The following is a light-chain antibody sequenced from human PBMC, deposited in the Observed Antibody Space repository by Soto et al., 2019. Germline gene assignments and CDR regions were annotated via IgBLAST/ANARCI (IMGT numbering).Light chain of an antibody. CDR3: QQYGSSPPGLT. CDR1: QSVSSSY. V-gene: IGKV3-20*01. Sequence: EIVLTQSPGTLSLSPGERATLSCRASQSVSSSYLAWYQQKPGQAPRLLIYGASSRAIGIPDRFSGSGSGTDFTLTISRLEPEDFAVYYCQQYGSSPPGLTFGGGTKVEIK. CDR2: GAS. J-gene: IGKJ4*01.